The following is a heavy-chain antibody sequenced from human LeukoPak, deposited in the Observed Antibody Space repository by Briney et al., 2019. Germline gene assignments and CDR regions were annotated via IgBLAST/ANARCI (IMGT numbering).Heavy chain of an antibody. D-gene: IGHD3-10*01. CDR1: GFAVSGNY. CDR2: IYSSGST. CDR3: AKDALWFGELYNDY. J-gene: IGHJ4*02. V-gene: IGHV3-66*01. Sequence: PGGSLRLSCAASGFAVSGNYMSWARQAPGKGLEWVSVIYSSGSTKYADSVKGRFTISRDNSKNTLYLQMNSLRAEDTAVYYCAKDALWFGELYNDYWGQGTLVTVSS.